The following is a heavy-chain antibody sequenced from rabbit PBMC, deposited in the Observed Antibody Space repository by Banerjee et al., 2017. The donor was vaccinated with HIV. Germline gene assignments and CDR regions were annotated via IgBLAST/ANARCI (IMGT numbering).Heavy chain of an antibody. V-gene: IGHV1S45*01. D-gene: IGHD2-1*01. CDR3: ARSYGDYGYGFNL. CDR2: INTSSGNT. CDR1: GFSFSDKYV. Sequence: QEQLEESGGDLVKPGRSLTLTCTASGFSFSDKYVMCWVRQAPGKGLEWIACINTSSGNTVYANWAKGRFTISKASSTTVTLQMTSLTAADTATYFCARSYGDYGYGFNLWGPGTLVTV. J-gene: IGHJ4*01.